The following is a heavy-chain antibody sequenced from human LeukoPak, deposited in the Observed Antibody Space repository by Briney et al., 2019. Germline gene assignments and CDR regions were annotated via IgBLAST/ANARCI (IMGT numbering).Heavy chain of an antibody. V-gene: IGHV3-33*01. CDR2: IWYDGSDK. Sequence: TGGSLRLSCAASGFTFSSHGMHWVRQAPGKGLEWVAVIWYDGSDKYYADSVKGRFTISRDNSKNTLYLQMTSLRADDTAVYYRARDRVLHYFDYWGQGALVTVSS. D-gene: IGHD3-16*01. CDR3: ARDRVLHYFDY. J-gene: IGHJ4*02. CDR1: GFTFSSHG.